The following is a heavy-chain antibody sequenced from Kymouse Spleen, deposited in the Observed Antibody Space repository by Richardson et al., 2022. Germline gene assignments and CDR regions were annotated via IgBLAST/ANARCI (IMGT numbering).Heavy chain of an antibody. CDR3: ARRTAMGNFDY. Sequence: QLQLQESGPGLVKPSETLSLTCTVSGGSISSSSYYWGWIRQPPGKGLEWIGSIYYSGSTYYNPSLKSRVTISVDTSKNQFSLKLSSVTAADTAVYYCARRTAMGNFDYWGQGTLVTVSS. J-gene: IGHJ4*02. V-gene: IGHV4-39*01. CDR2: IYYSGST. D-gene: IGHD5-18,IGHD5-18*01. CDR1: GGSISSSSYY.